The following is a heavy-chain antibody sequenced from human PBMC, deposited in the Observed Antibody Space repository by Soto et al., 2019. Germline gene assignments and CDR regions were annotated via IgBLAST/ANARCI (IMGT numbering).Heavy chain of an antibody. V-gene: IGHV4-31*03. CDR2: VHSTGNT. CDR1: GDSINTFSYF. D-gene: IGHD5-12*01. CDR3: ARRGTYYFDY. Sequence: QVQLRESGPGLVEPSQTLSPTCTASGDSINTFSYFWSWIRQHPQKGLEWIGYVHSTGNTYYNPSLESRVTISIYSSENKLALDLDSITAADTAVYYCARRGTYYFDYWGQGIRGTVSS. J-gene: IGHJ4*02.